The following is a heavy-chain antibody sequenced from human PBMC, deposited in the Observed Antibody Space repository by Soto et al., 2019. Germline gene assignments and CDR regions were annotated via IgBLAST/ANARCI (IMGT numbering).Heavy chain of an antibody. V-gene: IGHV3-33*01. J-gene: IGHJ4*02. CDR1: GFTFSSYG. CDR2: IWYDGSNK. CDR3: ARDERGIAVAGNFDY. D-gene: IGHD6-19*01. Sequence: QVQLVESGGGVVQPGRSLRLSCAASGFTFSSYGMHWVRQAPGKGLEWVAVIWYDGSNKYYADSVKGRFTISRDNSKNTLYLQMNSLRAEDTAVYYCARDERGIAVAGNFDYWGQGTLVTVSS.